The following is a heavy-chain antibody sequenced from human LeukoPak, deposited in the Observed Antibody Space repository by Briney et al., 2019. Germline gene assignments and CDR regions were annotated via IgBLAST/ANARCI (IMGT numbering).Heavy chain of an antibody. Sequence: PGRSLRLSCAASGFTFSSCGMHWLRQAPGKGLEWVAVISYDGNSKYYEDSVKGRFTISRDNSKNTLFLQMNSLRADDTAVFYCAKDGGFYGENFDYWGQGTLVTVSS. V-gene: IGHV3-30*18. D-gene: IGHD4-17*01. J-gene: IGHJ4*02. CDR1: GFTFSSCG. CDR3: AKDGGFYGENFDY. CDR2: ISYDGNSK.